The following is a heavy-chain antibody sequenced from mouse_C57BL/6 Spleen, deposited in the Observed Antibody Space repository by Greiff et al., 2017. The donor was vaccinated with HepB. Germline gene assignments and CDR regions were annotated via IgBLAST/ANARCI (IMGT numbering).Heavy chain of an antibody. CDR1: GFTFTDYY. D-gene: IGHD1-1*01. Sequence: EVKLQESGGGLVQPGGSLSLSCAASGFTFTDYYMSWVRQPPGKALEWLGFIRNKANGYTTKYSASVKGRFTISRDNSQSILYLQMNALRAEDSATYYCARYLRHYFDYWGQGTTLTVSS. J-gene: IGHJ2*01. CDR3: ARYLRHYFDY. CDR2: IRNKANGYTT. V-gene: IGHV7-3*01.